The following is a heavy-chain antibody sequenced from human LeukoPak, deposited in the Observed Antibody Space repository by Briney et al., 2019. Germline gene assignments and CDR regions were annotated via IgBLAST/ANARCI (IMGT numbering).Heavy chain of an antibody. J-gene: IGHJ4*02. CDR2: ISSTSRAI. D-gene: IGHD3-16*01. Sequence: GGSLRLSCAASGFTFSSYGMNWVRQAPGKGLEWLSYISSTSRAIYYAGSLKGRFTISRDNAKNSRYLQMNSLRAEDTAVYYCARVIGSYGDSAYWGQGTLVTVSS. CDR1: GFTFSSYG. V-gene: IGHV3-48*04. CDR3: ARVIGSYGDSAY.